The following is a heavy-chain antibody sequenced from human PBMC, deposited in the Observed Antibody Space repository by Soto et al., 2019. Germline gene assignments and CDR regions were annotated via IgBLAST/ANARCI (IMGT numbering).Heavy chain of an antibody. V-gene: IGHV3-64*01. Sequence: EVQVVESGGGLVQPGDSLRISCAASEFTIGAYGFHWVRQAPGKALEYISAVSSYGGNIYYANSVKGRFTISRDNSKNTLYLQMGSLRAEDMGVYYCARDVGSGNYYKGVYYCYKMAVWGKGTTVTVSS. D-gene: IGHD3-10*01. CDR3: ARDVGSGNYYKGVYYCYKMAV. CDR1: EFTIGAYG. J-gene: IGHJ6*03. CDR2: VSSYGGNI.